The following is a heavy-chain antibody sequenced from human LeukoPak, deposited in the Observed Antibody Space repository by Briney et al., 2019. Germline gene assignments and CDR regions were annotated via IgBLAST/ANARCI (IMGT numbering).Heavy chain of an antibody. CDR3: ATSMVRGVCDY. CDR1: GFTFSSYS. CDR2: ISSSSSYI. Sequence: GGSLRLSCAASGFTFSSYSMNWVRQAPGKGLEWVSSISSSSSYIYYADSVKGRFTISRDNAKNSLYPQMNSLRAEDTAVYYCATSMVRGVCDYWGQGTLVTVSS. D-gene: IGHD3-10*01. J-gene: IGHJ4*02. V-gene: IGHV3-21*01.